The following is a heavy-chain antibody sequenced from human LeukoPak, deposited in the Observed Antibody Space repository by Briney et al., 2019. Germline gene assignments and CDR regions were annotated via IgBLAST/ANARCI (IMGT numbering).Heavy chain of an antibody. CDR1: GDSVSSGSAA. CDR3: ARRLPDYYDSSGYYYAAAPAALDI. CDR2: TYYRSKWYT. J-gene: IGHJ3*02. Sequence: SQTLSLTCAISGDSVSSGSAAWNWIRQSPSRGLEWLGRTYYRSKWYTDYAVSVKSRITINPDTSKNQFSLQLNSVTPEDTAVYYCARRLPDYYDSSGYYYAAAPAALDIWGQGTMVTVSS. D-gene: IGHD3-22*01. V-gene: IGHV6-1*01.